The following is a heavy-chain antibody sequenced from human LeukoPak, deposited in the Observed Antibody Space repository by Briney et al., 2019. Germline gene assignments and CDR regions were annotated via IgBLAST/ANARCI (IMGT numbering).Heavy chain of an antibody. CDR2: INPSGGST. J-gene: IGHJ4*02. V-gene: IGHV1-46*01. Sequence: ASVKVSCKASGYTFTSYYMHWVRQAPGQGLEWMGIINPSGGSTSYAQKFQGRVTMTRDTSTSTVYMELSSLRSEDTAVYYCARSHSLTTGGDGFDYWGQGTLVTVSS. CDR1: GYTFTSYY. D-gene: IGHD4-11*01. CDR3: ARSHSLTTGGDGFDY.